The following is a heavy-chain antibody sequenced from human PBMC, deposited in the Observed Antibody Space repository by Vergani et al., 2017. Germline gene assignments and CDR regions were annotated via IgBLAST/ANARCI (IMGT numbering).Heavy chain of an antibody. J-gene: IGHJ5*01. D-gene: IGHD3-9*01. CDR1: GFSFNSYW. Sequence: DVHLAESGGGFFQPGGSLRLSCSASGFSFNSYWMHWVRQVPGRGLLGVSRIKSDGSIIAYADSVKGRFTISRDNAQNTLYLQMNSLRVEDTGVYYCARARCIETCYMSNWLDSWGQGALVTVSS. CDR2: IKSDGSII. V-gene: IGHV3-74*03. CDR3: ARARCIETCYMSNWLDS.